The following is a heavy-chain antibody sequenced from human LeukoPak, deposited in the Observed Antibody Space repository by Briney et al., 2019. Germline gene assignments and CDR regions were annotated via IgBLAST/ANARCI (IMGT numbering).Heavy chain of an antibody. V-gene: IGHV1-18*01. CDR2: ISAYNGNT. D-gene: IGHD6-13*01. CDR3: ARTIYSSSWYFGWFAP. CDR1: GYTFTSYG. J-gene: IGHJ5*02. Sequence: ASVNVSCKASGYTFTSYGISWVRQAPGQGLEWMGWISAYNGNTNYAQKLQGRVTMTTDTSTSTAYMELRSLRSDDTAVYYCARTIYSSSWYFGWFAPWGQGTLVTVSS.